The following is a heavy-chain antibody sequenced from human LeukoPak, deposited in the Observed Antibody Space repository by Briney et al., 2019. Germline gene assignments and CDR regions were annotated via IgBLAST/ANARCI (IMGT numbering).Heavy chain of an antibody. CDR3: ANHFLSGSGSYFDF. V-gene: IGHV3-23*01. CDR2: ISPAGGTT. D-gene: IGHD3-10*01. CDR1: GFTFSSEA. Sequence: GGSLRLSCAVSGFTFSSEAMGWVRQLPGGGLEWVSTISPAGGTTYYAESMKGRFTISRDNSKSTLYLQMNSLRVEDTAVYYCANHFLSGSGSYFDFWGQGTLVTVSS. J-gene: IGHJ4*02.